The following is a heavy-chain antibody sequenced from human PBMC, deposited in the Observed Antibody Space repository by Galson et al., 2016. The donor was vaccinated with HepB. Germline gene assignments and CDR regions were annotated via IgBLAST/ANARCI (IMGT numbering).Heavy chain of an antibody. CDR2: IYWDDAK. Sequence: PALVKPTQTLTLTCTFSGFSLTTSGVGVGWIRQPPGKALEWLALIYWDDAKRYSPSLKSRLTITKDTSKNQVVLTMTNMDPVDTATYYCAHSFHQGPIGLPPGALLQEHLWG. V-gene: IGHV2-5*02. J-gene: IGHJ6*01. D-gene: IGHD1-26*01. CDR1: GFSLTTSGVG. CDR3: AHSFHQGPIGLPPGALLQEHL.